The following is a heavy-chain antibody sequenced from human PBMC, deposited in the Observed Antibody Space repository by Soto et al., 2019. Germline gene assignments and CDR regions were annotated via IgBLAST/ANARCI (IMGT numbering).Heavy chain of an antibody. J-gene: IGHJ3*02. V-gene: IGHV3-21*01. CDR3: ARVKPGPRCEPFPDAFDI. Sequence: EVQLVESGGGLVKPGGSLRLSCAASGFTFSSYSMNWVRQAPGKGLEWVSSISSSSSYIYYADSVKGRFTISRDNAKNSLYLQMNSLRAEDTAVYYCARVKPGPRCEPFPDAFDIWGQGTMVTVSS. D-gene: IGHD4-17*01. CDR1: GFTFSSYS. CDR2: ISSSSSYI.